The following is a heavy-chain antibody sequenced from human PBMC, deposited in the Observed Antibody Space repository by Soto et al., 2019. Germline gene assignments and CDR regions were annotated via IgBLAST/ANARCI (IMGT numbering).Heavy chain of an antibody. J-gene: IGHJ3*02. CDR1: GFPFSSYG. D-gene: IGHD6-13*01. V-gene: IGHV3-33*01. Sequence: PGGSLRLSCAASGFPFSSYGMHWVRQAPGKGLEWVAVIWYDGSNKYYADSVKGRFTISRDNSKNTLYLQMNSLRAEDTAVYYCARDLAAAAYAFDIWGQGTMVTVSS. CDR3: ARDLAAAAYAFDI. CDR2: IWYDGSNK.